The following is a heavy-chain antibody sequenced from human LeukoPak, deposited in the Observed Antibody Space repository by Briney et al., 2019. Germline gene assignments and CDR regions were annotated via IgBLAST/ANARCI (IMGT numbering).Heavy chain of an antibody. V-gene: IGHV3-30-3*01. Sequence: GGSLRLSCAASGFTFSSYAMHWVRQAPGKGQEWVAVISYDGSNKYYAGSVKGRFTISRDNSKNTLYLQINSLRAEDTAVYYCARDRTGTLDYWGQGTLVTVSS. CDR1: GFTFSSYA. CDR3: ARDRTGTLDY. CDR2: ISYDGSNK. D-gene: IGHD1-1*01. J-gene: IGHJ4*02.